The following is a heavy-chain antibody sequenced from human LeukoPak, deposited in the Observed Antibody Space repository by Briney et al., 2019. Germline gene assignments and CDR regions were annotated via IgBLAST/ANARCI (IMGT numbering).Heavy chain of an antibody. CDR3: ARAKLRDTFDY. D-gene: IGHD1-7*01. CDR1: GFTFSSYA. CDR2: ISDDGRNI. J-gene: IGHJ4*02. V-gene: IGHV3-30*04. Sequence: GGSLRLSCAASGFTFSSYAMHWVRQAPGRGLEWVAVISDDGRNIYYADSVKGRFTISSDNSKYTLYLQMNSLRAEDTAVYYCARAKLRDTFDYWGQGTLVTVSS.